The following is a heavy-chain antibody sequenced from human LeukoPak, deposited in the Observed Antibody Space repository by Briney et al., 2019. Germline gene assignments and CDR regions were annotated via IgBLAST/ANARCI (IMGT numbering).Heavy chain of an antibody. J-gene: IGHJ4*02. Sequence: SGGAPLLSCAASGFPVSRNYMRRVRPAPGKGLEGGSVIYSGGSTYYAGSVKGRFTISRDNSKNTLYLQMNSLRAEDTAVYYCARGRFLEWLSPLYYFDYWGQGTLVTVSS. CDR3: ARGRFLEWLSPLYYFDY. D-gene: IGHD3-3*01. CDR2: IYSGGST. CDR1: GFPVSRNY. V-gene: IGHV3-53*01.